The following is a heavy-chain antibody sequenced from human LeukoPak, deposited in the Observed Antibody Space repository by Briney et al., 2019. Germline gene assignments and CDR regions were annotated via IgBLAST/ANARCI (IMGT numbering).Heavy chain of an antibody. J-gene: IGHJ4*02. Sequence: GGSLRLSCAASGFIFSSFAMSWVRQAPGKGLEWVSVVSDSGGSIYHADSVKGRFTISRDNSRNTLSLQMNSLRAEDTAVYYCARGPSYGSRCDYLDYWGQGTLVTVSS. CDR3: ARGPSYGSRCDYLDY. D-gene: IGHD3-10*01. V-gene: IGHV3-23*01. CDR1: GFIFSSFA. CDR2: VSDSGGSI.